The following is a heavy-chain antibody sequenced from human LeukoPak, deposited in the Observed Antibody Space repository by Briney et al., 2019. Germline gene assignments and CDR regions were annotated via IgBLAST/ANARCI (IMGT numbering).Heavy chain of an antibody. Sequence: PGGSLRLSCAASGFTFSSYAMSWVRQAPGRGLEWVSAISGSGGSTYYADSVKGRFTISRDNSKNTLYLQMNSLRAEDTAVYYCAKDQVGSYYYFDYWGQGTLVTVSS. CDR1: GFTFSSYA. CDR2: ISGSGGST. CDR3: AKDQVGSYYYFDY. D-gene: IGHD1-26*01. V-gene: IGHV3-23*01. J-gene: IGHJ4*02.